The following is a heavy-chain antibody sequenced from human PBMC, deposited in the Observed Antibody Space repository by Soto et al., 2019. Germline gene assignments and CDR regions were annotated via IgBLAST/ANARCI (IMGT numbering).Heavy chain of an antibody. CDR3: AKALVGEVGATDY. CDR1: GFTFSNYA. V-gene: IGHV3-23*01. D-gene: IGHD1-26*01. J-gene: IGHJ4*02. CDR2: ITRTDST. Sequence: GGSLRLSCTASGFTFSNYAMSWVRQAPGKGLEWVSAITRTDSTYYADSVKGRFTISRDNSRNTLYLQMNSLGAEDAALYYCAKALVGEVGATDYWGQGTLVTVS.